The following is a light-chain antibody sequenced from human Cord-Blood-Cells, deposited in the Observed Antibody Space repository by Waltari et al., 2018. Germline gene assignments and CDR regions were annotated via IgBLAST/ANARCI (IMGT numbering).Light chain of an antibody. J-gene: IGKJ1*01. CDR1: QSVSSN. Sequence: EIVMTQSPATLSVSPGERATLSCRASQSVSSNLAWYQQKPGQAPRLLIYGASTRATGIPARLSGGGFGTEFTLTISSLQSEDFAVYYGQQYNNWPPGTFGQGTKVEIK. V-gene: IGKV3-15*01. CDR2: GAS. CDR3: QQYNNWPPGT.